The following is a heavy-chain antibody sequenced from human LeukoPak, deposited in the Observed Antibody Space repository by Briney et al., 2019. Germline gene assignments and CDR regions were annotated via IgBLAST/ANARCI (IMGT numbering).Heavy chain of an antibody. D-gene: IGHD2-8*01. Sequence: SETLSLTCAVYGGSFSGYYWSWIRQPPGKGLEWIGEINHSGSTNYNPSLKSRVTISVDTSKNQFSLKLSSVTAADTAVYYCARGSTVVPCDPWGQGTLVTVSS. CDR3: ARGSTVVPCDP. V-gene: IGHV4-34*01. J-gene: IGHJ5*02. CDR2: INHSGST. CDR1: GGSFSGYY.